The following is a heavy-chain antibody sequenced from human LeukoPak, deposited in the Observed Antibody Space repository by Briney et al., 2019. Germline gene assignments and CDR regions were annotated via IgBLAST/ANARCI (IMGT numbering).Heavy chain of an antibody. J-gene: IGHJ5*02. CDR1: GGSISSGGYY. D-gene: IGHD5-18*01. Sequence: SETLSLTCTVSGGSISSGGYYSSWIRHHPGKGLEWIGYIHYNGNTYYNPSLKSRVTISVDTSKNQFSLKLSSVTAADTAVFYCARGAMGGANWFDPWGQGTLVTVSS. CDR3: ARGAMGGANWFDP. CDR2: IHYNGNT. V-gene: IGHV4-31*03.